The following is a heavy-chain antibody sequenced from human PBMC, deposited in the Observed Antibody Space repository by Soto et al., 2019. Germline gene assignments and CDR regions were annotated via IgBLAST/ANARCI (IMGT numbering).Heavy chain of an antibody. CDR3: ARVRVGATLWSADY. D-gene: IGHD1-26*01. CDR1: GFTFSSYA. V-gene: IGHV3-30-3*01. Sequence: QVQLVESGGGVVQPGRSLRLSCAASGFTFSSYAMHWVRQAPGKGLEWVAVISYDGSNKYYADSVKGRFTISRDNSKNTLYLQMNSLRAEDTAVYYCARVRVGATLWSADYWGQGTLVTVSS. CDR2: ISYDGSNK. J-gene: IGHJ4*02.